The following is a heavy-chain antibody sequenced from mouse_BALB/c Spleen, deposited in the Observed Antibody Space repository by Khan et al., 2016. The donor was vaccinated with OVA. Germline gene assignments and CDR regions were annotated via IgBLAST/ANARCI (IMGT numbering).Heavy chain of an antibody. CDR3: AKDPPYYAMEN. V-gene: IGHV2-6-5*01. CDR2: ILAGGSK. Sequence: VQLVESGPGLVAPSQSLSITCTVSGFSLTDYAVSWIRQPPRKGLEWLGVILAGGSKYYNSALKSRLSTSKDNSKGQVFLKTNSLQTDDTAMYYCAKDPPYYAMENWGQGTSVTVSS. CDR1: GFSLTDYA. J-gene: IGHJ4*01.